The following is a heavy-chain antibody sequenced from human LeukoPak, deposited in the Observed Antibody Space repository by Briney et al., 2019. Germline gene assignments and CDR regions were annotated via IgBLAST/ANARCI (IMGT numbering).Heavy chain of an antibody. CDR3: AKSTRAVMAMMDV. V-gene: IGHV3-21*01. CDR2: ISSRGTYI. Sequence: GGSLRLSCAASGFTFSSYSVNWVRQAPGKGLEWVSSISSRGTYIYHTDSVKGRFTISRDKAKKSLYMQRNRQRAEDTAVYFCAKSTRAVMAMMDVWGKGTTVTVSS. J-gene: IGHJ6*04. CDR1: GFTFSSYS. D-gene: IGHD3-16*01.